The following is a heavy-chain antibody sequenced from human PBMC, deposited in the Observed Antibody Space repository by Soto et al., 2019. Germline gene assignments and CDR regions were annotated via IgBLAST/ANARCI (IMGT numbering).Heavy chain of an antibody. CDR3: ALGGIVVTGNWFDP. V-gene: IGHV3-30*03. Sequence: PGGSLRLSCAASGFNLRSFGMHWVRQTPGKGLEWVAVISQDGSDKHYVDSVKGRFTISRDNSKNTLYLQVNSLRAEDTAVYYCALGGIVVTGNWFDPWGQGILVTVSS. CDR1: GFNLRSFG. D-gene: IGHD3-22*01. J-gene: IGHJ5*02. CDR2: ISQDGSDK.